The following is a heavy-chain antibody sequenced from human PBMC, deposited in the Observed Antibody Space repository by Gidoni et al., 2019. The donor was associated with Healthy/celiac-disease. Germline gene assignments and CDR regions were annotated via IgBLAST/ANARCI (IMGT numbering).Heavy chain of an antibody. J-gene: IGHJ3*02. CDR1: GFTFSSYE. Sequence: EVQLVESGGGLVQPGGSLRLSCAASGFTFSSYEMNWVRPAPGKGLEWVSYISSSGSTIYYADSVKGRFTISRDNAKNSLYLQMNSLRAEDTAVYYCARDRDGYNPRLGAFDIWGQGTMVTVSS. CDR3: ARDRDGYNPRLGAFDI. D-gene: IGHD5-12*01. V-gene: IGHV3-48*03. CDR2: ISSSGSTI.